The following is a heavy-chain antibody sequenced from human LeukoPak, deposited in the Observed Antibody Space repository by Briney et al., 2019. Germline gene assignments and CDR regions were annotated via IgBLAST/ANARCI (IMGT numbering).Heavy chain of an antibody. CDR2: INHSGST. CDR3: ARGNSGYFNYFDY. CDR1: GGSFSGYY. Sequence: KTSETLSLTCAVYGGSFSGYYWSWIRQPPGKGLEWIGEINHSGSTNYNPSLKSRVTISVDTSKNQFSLKLSSVTAADTAVYYCARGNSGYFNYFDYWGQGTLVTVSS. J-gene: IGHJ4*02. D-gene: IGHD3-22*01. V-gene: IGHV4-34*01.